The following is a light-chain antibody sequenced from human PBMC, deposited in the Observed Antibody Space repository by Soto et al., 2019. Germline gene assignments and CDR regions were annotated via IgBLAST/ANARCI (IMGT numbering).Light chain of an antibody. J-gene: IGLJ2*01. V-gene: IGLV2-14*01. CDR2: DVS. CDR1: SSDVGGYNY. CDR3: SSYTSSSTYVG. Sequence: QSALTQPDSVSGSPGQSITISCTGTSSDVGGYNYVSWYQQHPGKAPKLMIYDVSNRPSGVSNRFSGSKSGNTASLTISGVQAEDEDDYDCSSYTSSSTYVGFGGGTQLTVL.